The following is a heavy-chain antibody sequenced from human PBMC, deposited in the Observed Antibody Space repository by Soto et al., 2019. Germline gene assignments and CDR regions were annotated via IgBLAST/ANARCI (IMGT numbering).Heavy chain of an antibody. CDR1: GFTFSSYA. Sequence: QVQLVESGGGVVQPGRSLRLSCVASGFTFSSYAMHWVRQAPGKGLEWVAFISYDGRDRFHANSVKGRFTISRDNSKNPLYLQMTSLSPEDAAGYYRAGEGIAGDAFDIWGQGTMVTVSS. V-gene: IGHV3-30*01. J-gene: IGHJ3*02. CDR2: ISYDGRDR. D-gene: IGHD3-10*01. CDR3: AGEGIAGDAFDI.